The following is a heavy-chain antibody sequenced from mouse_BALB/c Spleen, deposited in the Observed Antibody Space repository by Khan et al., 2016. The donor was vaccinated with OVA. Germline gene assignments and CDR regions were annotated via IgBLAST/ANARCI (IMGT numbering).Heavy chain of an antibody. J-gene: IGHJ3*01. CDR1: GYSFSTYY. D-gene: IGHD1-1*01. Sequence: VQLQQSGPELMKPGASVKISCKASGYSFSTYYIHWVTRSHGKTLEWIGYIDPFNGGTTYNQKFKGKATLTVDQSSSTAYMHLTSLTSEDSAVYYCARHGSTAGFAYWGQGTLVTVSA. V-gene: IGHV1S135*01. CDR3: ARHGSTAGFAY. CDR2: IDPFNGGT.